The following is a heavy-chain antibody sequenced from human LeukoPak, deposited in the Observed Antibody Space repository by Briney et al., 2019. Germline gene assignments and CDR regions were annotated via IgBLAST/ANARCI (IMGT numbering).Heavy chain of an antibody. CDR2: IYYSGGT. D-gene: IGHD3-10*01. CDR1: GGSISSSGYY. J-gene: IGHJ5*02. CDR3: ARLSRTSVWFDP. Sequence: SETLSLTCTVSGGSISSSGYYWGWIRQPPGKGLEWIGSIYYSGGTYYNPSLKSRVTISVDTSKNQFSLKLSSATAADTAVYYCARLSRTSVWFDPWGPGTLVTVSS. V-gene: IGHV4-39*01.